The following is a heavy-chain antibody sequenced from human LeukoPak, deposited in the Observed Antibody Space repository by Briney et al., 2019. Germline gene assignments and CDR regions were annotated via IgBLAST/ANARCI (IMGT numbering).Heavy chain of an antibody. CDR2: ISTDSKTI. CDR1: GFTFSGYS. CDR3: AREVPGAMNAFDI. V-gene: IGHV3-48*04. J-gene: IGHJ3*02. Sequence: PGGSLRLSCAASGFTFSGYSMDWVRQAPGKGLEWVSFISTDSKTIYYADSVRGRFTISRDNAKPSLHLQLSSLRAEDTAVYYCAREVPGAMNAFDIWGQGTMVTVSS. D-gene: IGHD2-2*01.